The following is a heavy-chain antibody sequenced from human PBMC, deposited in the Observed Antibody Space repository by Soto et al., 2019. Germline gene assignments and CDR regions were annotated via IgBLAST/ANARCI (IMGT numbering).Heavy chain of an antibody. Sequence: ESGGGLVKPGGSLRVSCAASGFTFREAWMNWVRQAPGKGLEWVGRIKSRTDGGTIEYATPVKGRFIISRDDSKNTLYLQMDSLKTEDTAVYYCWGSAYWGQGTLVTVSS. CDR3: WGSAY. V-gene: IGHV3-15*07. CDR2: IKSRTDGGTI. J-gene: IGHJ4*02. D-gene: IGHD3-16*01. CDR1: GFTFREAW.